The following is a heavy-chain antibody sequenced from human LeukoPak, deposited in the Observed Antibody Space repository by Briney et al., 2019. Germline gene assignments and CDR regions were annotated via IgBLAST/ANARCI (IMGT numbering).Heavy chain of an antibody. CDR2: MNPNSGNT. V-gene: IGHV1-8*01. CDR1: GYTFTSYD. J-gene: IGHJ6*02. D-gene: IGHD1-14*01. Sequence: ASVKVSCKASGYTFTSYDINWVRQATGQGLEWMGWMNPNSGNTGYAQKFQGRVTMTRNTSISTAYMELSSLRSEDTAVYYCAKYKHKDYYYYGIDVWGQGTTVTVSS. CDR3: AKYKHKDYYYYGIDV.